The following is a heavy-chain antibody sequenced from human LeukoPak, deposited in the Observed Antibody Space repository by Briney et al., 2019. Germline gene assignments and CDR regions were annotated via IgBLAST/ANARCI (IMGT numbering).Heavy chain of an antibody. J-gene: IGHJ5*02. Sequence: PGGSLRLSCAASGFTVSNNYMNWVRQAPGKGLEWVSVLYSGGSTYYADSVKGRFTVSRDNSKNTLYLQMDTLRAEDTAVYYCARDRGSKWFDPWGQGNLVTVSS. CDR3: ARDRGSKWFDP. V-gene: IGHV3-66*01. D-gene: IGHD3-10*01. CDR2: LYSGGST. CDR1: GFTVSNNY.